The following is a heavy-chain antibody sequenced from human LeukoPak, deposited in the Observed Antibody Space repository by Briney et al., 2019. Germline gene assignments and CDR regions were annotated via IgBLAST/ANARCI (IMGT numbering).Heavy chain of an antibody. Sequence: GSLRLSCAASGFTFSSYAMSWVRQAPGKGLEWVSAISGSGGSTYYADSVKGRFTISRDNSKNTLYLQMNSLRAGDTAVYYCAKDYSSSWQSYFDYWGQGTLVTVSS. D-gene: IGHD6-13*01. CDR1: GFTFSSYA. CDR3: AKDYSSSWQSYFDY. J-gene: IGHJ4*02. V-gene: IGHV3-23*01. CDR2: ISGSGGST.